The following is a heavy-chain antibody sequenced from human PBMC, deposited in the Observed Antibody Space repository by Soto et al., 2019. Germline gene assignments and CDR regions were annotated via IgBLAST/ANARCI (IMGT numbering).Heavy chain of an antibody. CDR2: ISNSGSR. D-gene: IGHD6-19*01. J-gene: IGHJ4*02. Sequence: QVQLQQWGAGLLKASETLSLTCVVSGGSFSGYFWTWIRQSPGRGLEWIGEISNSGSRNYNPAFQSRVIISVDSSKNPVSLKLSSVTAADSATYFCARGLAYDRPITVAEPFDSWGQGTLVTVSS. V-gene: IGHV4-34*02. CDR3: ARGLAYDRPITVAEPFDS. CDR1: GGSFSGYF.